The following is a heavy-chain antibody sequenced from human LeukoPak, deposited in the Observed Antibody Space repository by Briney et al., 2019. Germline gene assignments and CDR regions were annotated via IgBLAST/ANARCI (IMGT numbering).Heavy chain of an antibody. D-gene: IGHD6-19*01. CDR1: GFTCSTYW. J-gene: IGHJ1*01. CDR2: INKEGSEK. CDR3: ARDNRATGWIN. V-gene: IGHV3-7*05. Sequence: WGSLRLSCTASGFTCSTYWMSWVRQAPGKGLEWVANINKEGSEKHYVDSVKGRFTISRDNAKNSLYLQMNSVRADDTAGYYCARDNRATGWINWAQGFLVTVSS.